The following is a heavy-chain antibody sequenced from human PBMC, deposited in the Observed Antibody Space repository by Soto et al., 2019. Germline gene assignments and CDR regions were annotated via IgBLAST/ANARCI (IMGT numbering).Heavy chain of an antibody. J-gene: IGHJ2*01. CDR2: ISAYNGNT. D-gene: IGHD4-17*01. CDR1: GYTDNTYG. Sequence: QVQLVQSGTEVKKPGASVKVSCKASGYTDNTYGITWVRQAPGQGLEWMGWISAYNGNTNYAQKFQGRVTMTADTSTSTGYMELRSLTSDDTAVYYCATVNPYYYFDLWGHGTLVTVSS. CDR3: ATVNPYYYFDL. V-gene: IGHV1-18*01.